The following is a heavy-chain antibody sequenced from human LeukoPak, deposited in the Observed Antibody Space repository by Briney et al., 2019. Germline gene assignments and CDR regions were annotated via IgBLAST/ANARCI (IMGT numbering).Heavy chain of an antibody. CDR3: ARDQLGLLYDYYGMDV. J-gene: IGHJ6*02. CDR2: IYHSGST. CDR1: GGSISSSNW. Sequence: TLSLTCAVSGGSISSSNWWSWVRQPPGKGLEWIGEIYHSGSTNYNPSLKSRVTISVDKSKNQFSLKLSSVTAADTAVYYRARDQLGLLYDYYGMDVWGQGTTVTVSS. D-gene: IGHD5-12*01. V-gene: IGHV4-4*02.